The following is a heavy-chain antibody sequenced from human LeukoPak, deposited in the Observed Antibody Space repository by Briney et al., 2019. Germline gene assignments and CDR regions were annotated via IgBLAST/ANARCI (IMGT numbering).Heavy chain of an antibody. Sequence: SVKVSCKASGGTFSSYAISWVRQAPGQGLEWMGRIIPILGIANYAQKFQGRVTITADKSTSTAHMELSSLRSEDTAVYYCARDLTVATIPFDYWGQGTLVTVSS. CDR1: GGTFSSYA. V-gene: IGHV1-69*04. D-gene: IGHD5-12*01. CDR2: IIPILGIA. CDR3: ARDLTVATIPFDY. J-gene: IGHJ4*02.